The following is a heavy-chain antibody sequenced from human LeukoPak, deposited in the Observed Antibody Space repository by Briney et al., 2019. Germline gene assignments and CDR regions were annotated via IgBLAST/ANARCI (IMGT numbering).Heavy chain of an antibody. J-gene: IGHJ5*02. Sequence: GASVKVSCKPSGYTFTTYAINWVRQAPGQGLEWMGWIDTSTGKPTYAQGFTEQFVFSLDASVSTAYLQISSLKAEDTAVFYCARDNYGAEEGIGSSLVWLDPWGQGTRVTVSS. D-gene: IGHD4-11*01. CDR1: GYTFTTYA. CDR2: IDTSTGKP. CDR3: ARDNYGAEEGIGSSLVWLDP. V-gene: IGHV7-4-1*02.